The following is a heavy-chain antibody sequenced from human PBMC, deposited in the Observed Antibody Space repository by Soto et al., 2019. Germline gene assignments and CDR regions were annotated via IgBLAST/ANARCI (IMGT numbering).Heavy chain of an antibody. D-gene: IGHD2-21*02. J-gene: IGHJ6*02. V-gene: IGHV3-64D*06. Sequence: GAPRLSCSVSGFTFSKYAMHWVRQAPGKGLEYVSALTSDGDSTWHADSVKDRFTISRDNSNNTLFLQMSSLRVEDTAIYYCAKDDPGDFYSYYGLDVWGQGTMVTVSS. CDR1: GFTFSKYA. CDR3: AKDDPGDFYSYYGLDV. CDR2: LTSDGDST.